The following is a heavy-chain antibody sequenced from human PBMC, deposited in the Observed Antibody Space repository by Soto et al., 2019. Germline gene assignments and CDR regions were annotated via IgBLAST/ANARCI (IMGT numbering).Heavy chain of an antibody. D-gene: IGHD6-19*01. J-gene: IGHJ4*02. V-gene: IGHV4-34*01. CDR1: GVSFSGYY. CDR2: INHSGST. CDR3: VSYSSGSVFDY. Sequence: SETLSLTCAVYGVSFSGYYWSWIRQPPGKGLEWIGEINHSGSTNYNPSLKSRVTISVDTSKNQFSLELSSVTAADTAVYYCVSYSSGSVFDYWGQGTLVTVSS.